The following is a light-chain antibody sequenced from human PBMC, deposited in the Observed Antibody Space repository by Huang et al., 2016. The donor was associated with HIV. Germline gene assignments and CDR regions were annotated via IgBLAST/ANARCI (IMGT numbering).Light chain of an antibody. CDR3: QQYDSSPRT. V-gene: IGKV3-20*01. CDR2: GAS. J-gene: IGKJ4*01. Sequence: EILLAQSPGTLSLSPGERATLSCRASQSVSRNYLAWYQQRPGQAPKLLLYGASSRATGIPDRFSGSGTGTDFTLTISRLEPEDFAVYYCQQYDSSPRTFGGGTRVEI. CDR1: QSVSRNY.